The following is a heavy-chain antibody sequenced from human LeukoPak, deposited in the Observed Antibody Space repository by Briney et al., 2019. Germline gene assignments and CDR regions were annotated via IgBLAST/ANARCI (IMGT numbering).Heavy chain of an antibody. Sequence: SVKVSCKASGGTFSSYAISWVRQAPGQGLEWVGRIIPILGIANYAQKFQGRVTMTRDTSTSTVYMELSSLRSEDTAVYYCARDLEPYYYDSSGYYPYDYWGQGTLVTVSS. CDR3: ARDLEPYYYDSSGYYPYDY. V-gene: IGHV1-69*04. J-gene: IGHJ4*02. CDR1: GGTFSSYA. D-gene: IGHD3-22*01. CDR2: IIPILGIA.